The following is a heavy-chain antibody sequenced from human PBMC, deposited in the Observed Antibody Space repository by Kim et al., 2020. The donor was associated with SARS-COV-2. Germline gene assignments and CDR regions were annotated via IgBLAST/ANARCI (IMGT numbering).Heavy chain of an antibody. Sequence: SETLSLTCTVSGGSISSSSYYWGWIRQPPGKGLEWIGSIYYSGSTYYNPSLKSRVTISVDTSKNQFSLKLSSVTAADTAVYYCARHPGRFLEWLILRFDYWGQGTLVTVSS. CDR2: IYYSGST. D-gene: IGHD3-3*01. V-gene: IGHV4-39*01. J-gene: IGHJ4*02. CDR3: ARHPGRFLEWLILRFDY. CDR1: GGSISSSSYY.